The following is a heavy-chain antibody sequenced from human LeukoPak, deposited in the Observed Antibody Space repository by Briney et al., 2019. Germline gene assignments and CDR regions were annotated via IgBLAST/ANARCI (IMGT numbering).Heavy chain of an antibody. CDR3: AKTQLRFLEWLLSHLDY. Sequence: GGSLRLSCAASGFTFSSYWMSWVRQAPGKGLEWVANIKQDGSEKYYVDSVKGRFTISRDNAKNSLYLQMNSLRAEDTAVYYCAKTQLRFLEWLLSHLDYWGQGTLVTVSS. CDR1: GFTFSSYW. J-gene: IGHJ4*02. V-gene: IGHV3-7*01. D-gene: IGHD3-3*01. CDR2: IKQDGSEK.